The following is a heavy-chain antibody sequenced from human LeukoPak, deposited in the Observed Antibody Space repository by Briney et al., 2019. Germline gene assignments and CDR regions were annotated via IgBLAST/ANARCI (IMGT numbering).Heavy chain of an antibody. CDR3: ARDGYYDFWSGYLNYYYYMDV. Sequence: ASVKVSCKASGYTFTSYGISWVRQAPGQGLEWMGWISAYNGNTNYAQKLQGRVTMTTDTSTSTAYMELRSLRSDDTAVYYCARDGYYDFWSGYLNYYYYMDVWGKGTTVTVSS. CDR2: ISAYNGNT. J-gene: IGHJ6*03. CDR1: GYTFTSYG. D-gene: IGHD3-3*01. V-gene: IGHV1-18*01.